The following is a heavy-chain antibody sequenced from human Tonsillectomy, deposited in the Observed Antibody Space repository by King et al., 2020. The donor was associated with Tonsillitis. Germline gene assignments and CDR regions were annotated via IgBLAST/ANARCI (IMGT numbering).Heavy chain of an antibody. D-gene: IGHD3-22*01. J-gene: IGHJ3*02. CDR2: ISYDGSNQ. CDR3: ARDYYDSRGGGAFDI. CDR1: GFTFSSYA. V-gene: IGHV3-30*14. Sequence: VQLVESGGGVVQPGRSLRLSCAASGFTFSSYAMHWVRQAPAKGLEWVAFISYDGSNQYYADSVKGRFTISRDNSKNTLYRQMNSLEAEDTAVYYCARDYYDSRGGGAFDIWGQGTMVTVSS.